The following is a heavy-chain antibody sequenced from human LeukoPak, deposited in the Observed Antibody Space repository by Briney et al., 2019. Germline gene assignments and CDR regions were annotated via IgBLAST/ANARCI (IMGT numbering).Heavy chain of an antibody. CDR2: ITRGNDE. J-gene: IGHJ3*02. Sequence: SGGSLRLSCAASGFTFSSYSMNWVRQAPGKGLEWVSYITRGNDEYYPDSVKGRFTISRDNAKNSLYLQLNRLRAEDTAVYYCARDRDPGYNDSSGYRRVNAFDIWGQGTMVTVSS. CDR3: ARDRDPGYNDSSGYRRVNAFDI. V-gene: IGHV3-21*05. D-gene: IGHD3-22*01. CDR1: GFTFSSYS.